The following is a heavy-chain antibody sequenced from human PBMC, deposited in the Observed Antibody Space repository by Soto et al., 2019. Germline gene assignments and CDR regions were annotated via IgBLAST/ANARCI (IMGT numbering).Heavy chain of an antibody. CDR2: ISYDGSNK. CDR3: VKEHRHGVSKLFNYFES. V-gene: IGHV3-30*18. J-gene: IGHJ4*02. D-gene: IGHD3-3*01. Sequence: QVQLVESGGGVVQPGRSLRLSCAASGFTLSSYAMHWVRQAPGKGLEWVAVISYDGSNKYYADSVKGRFTISRDNSKSTLFLQMDSLRAEDTAVYYCVKEHRHGVSKLFNYFESWGQGALVTVSS. CDR1: GFTLSSYA.